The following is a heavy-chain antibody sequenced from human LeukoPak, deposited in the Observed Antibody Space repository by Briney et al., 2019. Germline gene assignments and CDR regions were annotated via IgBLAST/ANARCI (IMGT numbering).Heavy chain of an antibody. Sequence: GGSLRLSCAASGFTFSSYAMHWVRQAPGKGLEWVAVISYDGSYKDYADSVKGRFTISRDNSKNTLYLQMNSLRLEETAVYYCARYRYSSSRSGFDYWGQGTLVTVSS. V-gene: IGHV3-30*04. D-gene: IGHD5-18*01. CDR3: ARYRYSSSRSGFDY. CDR1: GFTFSSYA. CDR2: ISYDGSYK. J-gene: IGHJ4*02.